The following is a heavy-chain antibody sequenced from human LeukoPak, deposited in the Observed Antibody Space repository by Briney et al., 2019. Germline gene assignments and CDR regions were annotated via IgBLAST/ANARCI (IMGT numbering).Heavy chain of an antibody. Sequence: GGSLRLSCAASGFTFSSYGIHWVRQAPGKGLEWVSSISTSSSYIYYADSVKGRFTISRDNAKKSLYLQMNSLRAEDTAVYYCARAYSGRYGLGYYYMDVWGKGTTVTISS. CDR3: ARAYSGRYGLGYYYMDV. V-gene: IGHV3-21*01. CDR1: GFTFSSYG. D-gene: IGHD1-26*01. CDR2: ISTSSSYI. J-gene: IGHJ6*03.